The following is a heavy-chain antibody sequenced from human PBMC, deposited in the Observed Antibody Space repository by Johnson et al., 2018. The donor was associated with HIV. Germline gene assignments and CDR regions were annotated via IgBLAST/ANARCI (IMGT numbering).Heavy chain of an antibody. D-gene: IGHD4-23*01. CDR2: ISSSGSTI. CDR1: GFTFSDYY. V-gene: IGHV3-11*04. Sequence: QVQVVESGGGLVKPGGSLRLSCAAYGFTFSDYYMSWIRQAPGKGLEWVSYISSSGSTIYYADSVKGRFTLSRDSSKSTLYLQMNSLRTEDTAVYYCARDSGNDAFDIWGQGTMVTVSS. CDR3: ARDSGNDAFDI. J-gene: IGHJ3*02.